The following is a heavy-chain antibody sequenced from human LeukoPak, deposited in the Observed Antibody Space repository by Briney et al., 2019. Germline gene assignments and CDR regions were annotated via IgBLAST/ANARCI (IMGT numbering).Heavy chain of an antibody. D-gene: IGHD3-9*01. J-gene: IGHJ4*02. CDR3: ARDPYFDWLYFLDF. Sequence: GRSLRLSCAASGFTLSDSSMSWIRQAPGKGLEWVSYISSSGSTIYYADSVKGRFTISRDNAKNSLYLQMNSLRAEDTAVYYCARDPYFDWLYFLDFWGQGTLVTVSS. CDR1: GFTLSDSS. CDR2: ISSSGSTI. V-gene: IGHV3-11*01.